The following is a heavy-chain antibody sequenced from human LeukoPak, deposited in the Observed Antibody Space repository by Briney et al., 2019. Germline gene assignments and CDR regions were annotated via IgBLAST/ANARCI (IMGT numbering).Heavy chain of an antibody. D-gene: IGHD2-15*01. V-gene: IGHV3-23*01. CDR2: ISGSGGST. Sequence: PGGSLRLSCAASGFTFSSYAMSWVRQAPGKGLGWVSAISGSGGSTYYADSVKGRFTISRDNSKNTLYLQMNSLRAEDTAVYYCAKSAVVAAKVYYYMDVWGKGTTVTVSS. J-gene: IGHJ6*03. CDR1: GFTFSSYA. CDR3: AKSAVVAAKVYYYMDV.